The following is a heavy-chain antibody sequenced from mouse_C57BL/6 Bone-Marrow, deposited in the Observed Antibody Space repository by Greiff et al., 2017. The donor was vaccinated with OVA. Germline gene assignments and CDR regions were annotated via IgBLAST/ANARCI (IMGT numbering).Heavy chain of an antibody. CDR3: ARRGDYDNFDY. CDR2: ISNGGGST. CDR1: EFTFSDYY. V-gene: IGHV5-12*01. J-gene: IGHJ2*01. D-gene: IGHD2-4*01. Sequence: EVKLVESGGGLVQPGGSLKLSCAASEFTFSDYYMYWVRQTPEKRLEWVAYISNGGGSTYYPDTVKGRFTISRDNAKNTLYLQMSRLKSEDTAMYYCARRGDYDNFDYWGQGTTLTVSS.